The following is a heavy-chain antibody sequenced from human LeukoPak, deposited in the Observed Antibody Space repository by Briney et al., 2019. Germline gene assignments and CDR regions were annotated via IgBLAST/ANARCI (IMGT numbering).Heavy chain of an antibody. Sequence: ASVKVSCKASGYTFTGYYMHWVRQAPGQGLEWMGWINPNSGGTNYAQKFQGRVTMTRDTSISTAYMELSRPRSDDTAVYYCARDLWDYYYYYYMDVWGKGTTVTVSS. J-gene: IGHJ6*03. CDR2: INPNSGGT. CDR1: GYTFTGYY. V-gene: IGHV1-2*02. CDR3: ARDLWDYYYYYYMDV. D-gene: IGHD3-10*01.